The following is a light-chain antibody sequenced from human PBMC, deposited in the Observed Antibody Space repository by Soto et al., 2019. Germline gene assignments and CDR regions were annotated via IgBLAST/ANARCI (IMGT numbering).Light chain of an antibody. CDR2: DAS. J-gene: IGKJ5*01. V-gene: IGKV3-11*01. CDR1: QSVSSY. Sequence: EIVLSHSPASLSLSPGERATLSCRPSQSVSSYLAWYQQKPGQAPRLLIYDASNRATGIPARFSGSGSGTDFTLTISSLEPEDFAVYYCQQRGSWPPSIPFGQGTRLEIK. CDR3: QQRGSWPPSIP.